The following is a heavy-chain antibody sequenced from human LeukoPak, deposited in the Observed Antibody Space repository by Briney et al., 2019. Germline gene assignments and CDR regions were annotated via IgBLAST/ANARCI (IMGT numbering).Heavy chain of an antibody. J-gene: IGHJ4*02. CDR3: AKVDSRYEDGPFYY. Sequence: GGSLRLSCAASGFTFYDYAMHWGRDARGKGVEWVSGISWNSGTIVYADSVKGRFTISRDNAKNSLYLQMNSLRAEDTALYYCAKVDSRYEDGPFYYLGQGTLVTISS. D-gene: IGHD5-12*01. CDR1: GFTFYDYA. V-gene: IGHV3-9*01. CDR2: ISWNSGTI.